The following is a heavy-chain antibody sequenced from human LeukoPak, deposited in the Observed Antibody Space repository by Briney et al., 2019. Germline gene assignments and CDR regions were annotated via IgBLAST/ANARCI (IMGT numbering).Heavy chain of an antibody. V-gene: IGHV1-58*02. CDR1: GFTFTSSA. J-gene: IGHJ6*02. D-gene: IGHD6-19*01. Sequence: SVRVSCKASGFTFTSSAMQWVRQARGQRLEWIGWIVVGSGNTNYAQKFQERVTITRDMSTSTAYMELSSLRSEDTAVYYCAAESLAVASDYYYYGMDVWGQGTTVTVSS. CDR2: IVVGSGNT. CDR3: AAESLAVASDYYYYGMDV.